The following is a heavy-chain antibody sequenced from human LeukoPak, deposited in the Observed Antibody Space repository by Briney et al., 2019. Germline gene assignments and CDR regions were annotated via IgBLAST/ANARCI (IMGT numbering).Heavy chain of an antibody. CDR1: GFTFSSYA. V-gene: IGHV3-23*01. CDR3: ARDPVLRFLEWPTDAFDI. D-gene: IGHD3-3*01. Sequence: GGSLRLSCAASGFTFSSYAMSWVRQAPGKGLEWVSAISGSGGSTYYADSVKGRFTISRDNSKNTLYLQMNSLRAEDTAVYCCARDPVLRFLEWPTDAFDIWGQGTMVTVSS. J-gene: IGHJ3*02. CDR2: ISGSGGST.